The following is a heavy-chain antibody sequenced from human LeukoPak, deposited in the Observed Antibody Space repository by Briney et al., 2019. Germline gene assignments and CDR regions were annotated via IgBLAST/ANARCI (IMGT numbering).Heavy chain of an antibody. CDR3: ARWRSKVVTFDY. V-gene: IGHV4-34*01. Sequence: NPSETLSLTCAVYGGSFSGYYWSWIRQPPGKGLEWIGEINHSGSTNYNPSLKSRVTISVDTSKNQFSLKLSSVTATDTAVYYCARWRSKVVTFDYWGQGTLVTVSS. J-gene: IGHJ4*02. D-gene: IGHD4-23*01. CDR2: INHSGST. CDR1: GGSFSGYY.